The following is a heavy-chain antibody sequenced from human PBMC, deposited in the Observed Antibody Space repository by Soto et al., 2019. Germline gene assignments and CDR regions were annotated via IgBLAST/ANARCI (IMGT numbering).Heavy chain of an antibody. J-gene: IGHJ5*02. V-gene: IGHV4-30-4*08. CDR1: GGSISSGNDY. CDR3: SRDQGYRYDP. CDR2: IHYGGNT. D-gene: IGHD2-15*01. Sequence: QVQLQESGTGLVKPSQTVSLTCTVSGGSISSGNDYWSWIRQPPGKGLEWIGYIHYGGNTKYNPSLKSRLTMSRDTSKFQVSRKLSSVTAADTVVYYCSRDQGYRYDPRGHEILSTV.